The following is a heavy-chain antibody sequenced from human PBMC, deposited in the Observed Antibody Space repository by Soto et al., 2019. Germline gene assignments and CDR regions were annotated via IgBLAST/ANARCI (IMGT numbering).Heavy chain of an antibody. D-gene: IGHD3-16*01. J-gene: IGHJ4*02. Sequence: EVQLVEAGGGLVQPGGSLTLSCVGSGFTFNDYWMSWVRQAPGKGLEWVANIKHDGSQNNYVESVKGRFSISRDNAKNSIFLQMNSLRGEDSAVYYCARDWGANSSTWGDYWGQGSPVIVSS. CDR3: ARDWGANSSTWGDY. CDR2: IKHDGSQN. V-gene: IGHV3-7*05. CDR1: GFTFNDYW.